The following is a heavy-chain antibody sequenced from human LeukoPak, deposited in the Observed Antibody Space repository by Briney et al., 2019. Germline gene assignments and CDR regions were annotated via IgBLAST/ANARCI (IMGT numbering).Heavy chain of an antibody. CDR2: IYTSGST. Sequence: PSETLSLTCTVSGGSIGSAAYYWSWIRQPAGKALEWIGRIYTSGSTYYNPSLKSRVTISVDTSKNQFSLKLSSVTAADTAVYYCARVPTLTRVGATCFDYWGQGTLVTVSS. V-gene: IGHV4-61*02. D-gene: IGHD1-26*01. J-gene: IGHJ4*02. CDR1: GGSIGSAAYY. CDR3: ARVPTLTRVGATCFDY.